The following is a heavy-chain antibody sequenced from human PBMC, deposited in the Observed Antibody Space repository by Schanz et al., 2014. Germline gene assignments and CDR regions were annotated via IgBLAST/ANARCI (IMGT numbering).Heavy chain of an antibody. CDR1: GYTFTSYG. J-gene: IGHJ4*02. Sequence: QIQLVQSGPEVKKPGATVKVSCKASGYTFTSYGISWVRQAPGQGLEWMGWISVYNGNTKYPQKLQGRVTMTTDTSTSTAYMELRSLRSEDTAVYSCARGIGGYGANNYFDYWGQGTLVTVSS. V-gene: IGHV1-18*01. D-gene: IGHD5-12*01. CDR3: ARGIGGYGANNYFDY. CDR2: ISVYNGNT.